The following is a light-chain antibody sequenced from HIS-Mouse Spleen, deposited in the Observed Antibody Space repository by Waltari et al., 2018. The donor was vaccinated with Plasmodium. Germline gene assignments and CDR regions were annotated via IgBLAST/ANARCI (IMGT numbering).Light chain of an antibody. CDR3: CSYAGSYTLV. V-gene: IGLV2-11*01. J-gene: IGLJ2*01. CDR1: RRYVGGYNY. CDR2: DVS. Sequence: QSALPQPRPVSGSPGKSVTISCTGTRRYVGGYNYVTWYQQQPAKAPKLIIYDVSKRPSRVPYRFSGSKSVNTASLTISGLQAEDEADYYCCSYAGSYTLVFGGGTKLTVL.